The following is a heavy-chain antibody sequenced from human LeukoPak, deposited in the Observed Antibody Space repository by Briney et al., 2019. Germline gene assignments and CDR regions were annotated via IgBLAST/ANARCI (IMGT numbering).Heavy chain of an antibody. CDR3: ARGLCGGDCYDY. Sequence: GGSLRLSCAASEFTVSTSGMSWVRQAPGKGLEWVSSIVSSSSHIYYADSVRGRFTISRDNAKNSLYLQMNSLRAEDTAVYYCARGLCGGDCYDYWGQGALVTVSS. CDR2: IVSSSSHI. V-gene: IGHV3-21*01. J-gene: IGHJ4*02. CDR1: EFTVSTSG. D-gene: IGHD2-21*02.